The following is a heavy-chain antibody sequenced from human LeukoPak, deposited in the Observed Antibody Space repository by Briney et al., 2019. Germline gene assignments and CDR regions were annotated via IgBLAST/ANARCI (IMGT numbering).Heavy chain of an antibody. CDR3: ARDVGITVADSFDP. D-gene: IGHD6-13*01. CDR2: IHIYRGNT. V-gene: IGHV1-18*01. Sequence: AASVKVSCKTSGYKFANYAINWVRQAPGQGLEWMGWIHIYRGNTNYAQKFQGRVTMTTDTSTSTVYMEVRGLRSDDTAMYYCARDVGITVADSFDPWGQGTLVTVSS. CDR1: GYKFANYA. J-gene: IGHJ5*02.